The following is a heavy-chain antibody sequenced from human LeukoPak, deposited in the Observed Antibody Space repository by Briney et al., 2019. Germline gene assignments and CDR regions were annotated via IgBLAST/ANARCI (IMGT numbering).Heavy chain of an antibody. CDR3: ARLSVRQLWQPFDY. V-gene: IGHV5-51*01. J-gene: IGHJ4*02. CDR2: IYPGDSDT. D-gene: IGHD5-18*01. CDR1: GYSFTSYW. Sequence: GESLKISCKGSGYSFTSYWNGSGRQMPGKGLEGRGIIYPGDSDTRYSPSFQGQVTISADQSLSPAYLQWSTLKASDTAMYYCARLSVRQLWQPFDYWGQGTLVTVSS.